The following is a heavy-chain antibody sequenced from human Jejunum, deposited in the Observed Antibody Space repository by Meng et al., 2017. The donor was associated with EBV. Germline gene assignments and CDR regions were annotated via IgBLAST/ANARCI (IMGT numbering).Heavy chain of an antibody. J-gene: IGHJ4*02. Sequence: QVHLQGSGPGLVKPSETLSLTCTVSGASISDYNWSWIRQSPGKGLEWIGFVFNRGSSNYNPSLRSRVAMSLDTSRNKFSLKLNSVTAADTAVYYCARDRGTAREFDIWGQGTLVTVSS. V-gene: IGHV4-59*01. D-gene: IGHD3-10*01. CDR1: GASISDYN. CDR2: VFNRGSS. CDR3: ARDRGTAREFDI.